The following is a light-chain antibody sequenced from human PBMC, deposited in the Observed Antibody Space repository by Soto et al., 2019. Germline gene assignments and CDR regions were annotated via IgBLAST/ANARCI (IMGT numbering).Light chain of an antibody. CDR2: YDS. CDR1: NIGSKS. J-gene: IGLJ1*01. CDR3: QVWDSSSDHYV. V-gene: IGLV3-21*04. Sequence: YELTQPPSVSVAPGKTARITCGGNNIGSKSVHWYQQKPGQAPVLVIYYDSDRPSGIPERFSGSNSGNTATLTISRVEAGDEADYYCQVWDSSSDHYVFGTGTQLTVL.